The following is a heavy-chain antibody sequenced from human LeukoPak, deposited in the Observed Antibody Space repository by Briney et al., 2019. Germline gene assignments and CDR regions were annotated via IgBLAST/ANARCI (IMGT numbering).Heavy chain of an antibody. CDR1: GFTFSSHW. J-gene: IGHJ4*02. V-gene: IGHV3-7*04. D-gene: IGHD2/OR15-2a*01. CDR2: INQDGSEK. Sequence: GGSLRLPCAASGFTFSSHWMSWVRQAPGKGLEWVANINQDGSEKYYVDSVRGLFTISRDNARNSLYLQMNSLRAEDTAVYFCARDGVATGIYFDYWGQGTLVTVSS. CDR3: ARDGVATGIYFDY.